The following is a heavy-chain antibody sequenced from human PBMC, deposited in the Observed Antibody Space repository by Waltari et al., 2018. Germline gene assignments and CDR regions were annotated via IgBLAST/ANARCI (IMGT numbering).Heavy chain of an antibody. Sequence: QVQLQQWGAGLLKPSETLSLTCAVYGGSFSGYYWSWIRQPPGKGLEWIGEINHSGSTNYNPSLKSRVTISVDTSKNQFSLKLSSVTAADTAVYYCARVRRFLEWFVDYWGQGTLVTVSS. CDR2: INHSGST. D-gene: IGHD3-3*01. CDR3: ARVRRFLEWFVDY. V-gene: IGHV4-34*01. CDR1: GGSFSGYY. J-gene: IGHJ4*02.